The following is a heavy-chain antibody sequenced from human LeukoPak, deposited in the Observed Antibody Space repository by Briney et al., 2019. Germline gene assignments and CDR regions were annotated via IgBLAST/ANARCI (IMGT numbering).Heavy chain of an antibody. CDR1: GGTFSSYA. V-gene: IGHV1-69*05. CDR2: IIPIFGTA. Sequence: ASVKVSCKASGGTFSSYAISWVRQAPGQGLEWMGGIIPIFGTANYAQKFQGRVTITTDESTSTAYMELSSLRSEDTAVYYCARDLRRRGYCSSTCCYRIGYYYYMDVWGKGTTVTVSS. J-gene: IGHJ6*03. D-gene: IGHD2-2*01. CDR3: ARDLRRRGYCSSTCCYRIGYYYYMDV.